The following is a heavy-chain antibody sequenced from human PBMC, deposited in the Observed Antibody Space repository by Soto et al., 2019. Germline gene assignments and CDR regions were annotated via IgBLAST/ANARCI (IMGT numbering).Heavy chain of an antibody. CDR1: GGSISGDGYH. V-gene: IGHV4-30-4*02. J-gene: IGHJ6*02. Sequence: PSETLSLTCTVSGGSISGDGYHWSWIRQPPGKDLEWIGYIYYSGTTYYNPSLRSRVSILVDTSRNQFSLKLSSLIAADTAVYYCARDLWGYCGTDCYPLDVWGQGTTVTVSS. CDR3: ARDLWGYCGTDCYPLDV. CDR2: IYYSGTT. D-gene: IGHD2-21*02.